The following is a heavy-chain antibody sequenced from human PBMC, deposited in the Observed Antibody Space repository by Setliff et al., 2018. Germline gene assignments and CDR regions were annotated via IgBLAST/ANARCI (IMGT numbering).Heavy chain of an antibody. D-gene: IGHD6-19*01. V-gene: IGHV4-4*07. CDR3: ARAQWLDPPGYYYMDV. CDR2: IYIGGSA. CDR1: GGSISSYY. J-gene: IGHJ6*03. Sequence: SETLSLTCTVSGGSISSYYWSWIRQPAGKGLEWIGHIYIGGSANYNPSLKSRVTMSIDTSKNQFSLKLNSVTAADLAVYYCARAQWLDPPGYYYMDVWAKGTTVTVSS.